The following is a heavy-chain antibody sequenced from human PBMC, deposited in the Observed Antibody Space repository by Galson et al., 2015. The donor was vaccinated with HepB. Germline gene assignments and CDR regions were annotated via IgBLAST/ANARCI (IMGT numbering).Heavy chain of an antibody. Sequence: SLRLSCAASGFTFSSYAMSWVRQAPGKGLEWVSAISGSGGSTYYADSVKGRFTISRDNSKNTLYLQMNSLRAEDTAVYYCATSNNHYYQTEGDWFDPWGQGTLVTVSS. CDR2: ISGSGGST. D-gene: IGHD1-14*01. CDR3: ATSNNHYYQTEGDWFDP. V-gene: IGHV3-23*01. J-gene: IGHJ5*02. CDR1: GFTFSSYA.